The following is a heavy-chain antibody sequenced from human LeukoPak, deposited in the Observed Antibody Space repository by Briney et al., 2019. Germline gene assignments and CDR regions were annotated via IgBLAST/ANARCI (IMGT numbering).Heavy chain of an antibody. Sequence: PGGSLRLSCAASGFTFSSYAMSWARQAPGKGLDWVSTISGSGGSTYYADSVKGRFTISRDNSKNTLYLQMNSLRTEDTAVYYCAKHSAQRSVDIVATMGVWGQGTLVTVSS. CDR3: AKHSAQRSVDIVATMGV. CDR2: ISGSGGST. CDR1: GFTFSSYA. J-gene: IGHJ4*02. V-gene: IGHV3-23*01. D-gene: IGHD5-12*01.